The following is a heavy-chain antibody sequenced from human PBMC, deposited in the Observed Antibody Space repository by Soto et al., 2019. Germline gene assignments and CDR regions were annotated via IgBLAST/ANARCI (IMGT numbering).Heavy chain of an antibody. CDR1: GFTFSSYG. CDR2: ISYDGSNK. J-gene: IGHJ6*02. Sequence: GALRLSCAASGFTFSSYGMHWVRQAPGKGLEWVAVISYDGSNKYYADSVKGRFTISRDNSKNTLYLQMNSLRAEDTAVYYCAKDILGTMVRGVRPTAEYYYYYYGMDVWGQGTTVTVSS. V-gene: IGHV3-30*18. CDR3: AKDILGTMVRGVRPTAEYYYYYYGMDV. D-gene: IGHD3-10*01.